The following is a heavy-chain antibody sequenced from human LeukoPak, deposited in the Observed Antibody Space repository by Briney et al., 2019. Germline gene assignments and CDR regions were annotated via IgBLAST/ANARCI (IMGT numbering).Heavy chain of an antibody. CDR1: GGSISSYY. Sequence: PSETLSLTCTVSGGSISSYYWSWIRQPPGKGLEWIGYIYYSGSTNYNPSLKSRVTISVDTSKNQFSLKLSSVTAADTAVYYCARHFGPMVRGPTRFDPWGQGTLVTVSS. CDR2: IYYSGST. CDR3: ARHFGPMVRGPTRFDP. V-gene: IGHV4-59*08. D-gene: IGHD3-10*01. J-gene: IGHJ5*02.